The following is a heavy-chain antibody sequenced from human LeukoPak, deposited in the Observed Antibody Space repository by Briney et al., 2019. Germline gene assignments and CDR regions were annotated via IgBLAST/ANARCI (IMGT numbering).Heavy chain of an antibody. Sequence: GASVKVSCKASGYTFTSYGISWVRQAPGQGLEWMGWISANRGNTKYAQKFRGRVTMTTDTSTSTAYMELRSLRSDDTAAYYCARDSVVVTTVGDYWGQGTLVTVSS. CDR2: ISANRGNT. CDR3: ARDSVVVTTVGDY. CDR1: GYTFTSYG. D-gene: IGHD2-15*01. V-gene: IGHV1-18*01. J-gene: IGHJ4*02.